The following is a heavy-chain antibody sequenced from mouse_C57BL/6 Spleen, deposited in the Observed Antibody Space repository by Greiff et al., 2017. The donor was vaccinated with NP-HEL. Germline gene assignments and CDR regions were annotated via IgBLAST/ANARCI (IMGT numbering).Heavy chain of an antibody. D-gene: IGHD1-1*01. V-gene: IGHV8-8*01. CDR2: IWWDDDK. Sequence: QVTLKESGPGILQPSQTLSLTCSFSGFSLSTFGMGVGWIRQPPGKGLEWLAHIWWDDDKYYNPALKSRPTIAKDTSKNQVFLKIANVDTADAATYYCARIKDYYGGSQYFDVWGTGTTVTVSS. J-gene: IGHJ1*03. CDR1: GFSLSTFGMG. CDR3: ARIKDYYGGSQYFDV.